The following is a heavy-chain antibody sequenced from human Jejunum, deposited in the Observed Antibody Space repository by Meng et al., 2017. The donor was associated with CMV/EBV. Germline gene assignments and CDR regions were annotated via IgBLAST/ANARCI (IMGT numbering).Heavy chain of an antibody. CDR2: KSISGTT. D-gene: IGHD3-10*01. CDR1: GVSVSNYY. CDR3: TREGVY. V-gene: IGHV4-4*07. J-gene: IGHJ4*02. Sequence: QLQGAGPGRGKPSGTLFLTCSVSGVSVSNYYWSWIRQPAEVGLEWLGRKSISGTTDYSPSVKSRVTMSIDTSKKTFSLTLTSVTAADTAIYYCTREGVYWGRGILVTVSS.